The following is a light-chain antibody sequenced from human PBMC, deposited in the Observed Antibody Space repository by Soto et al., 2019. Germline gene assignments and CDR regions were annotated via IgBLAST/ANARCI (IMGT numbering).Light chain of an antibody. Sequence: QSVLTQPASVSGSPGQSITISCTGTSSDVGGYNYVSWCQQHAGKAPKLMIYDVSNRPSGVSNRFSGSKSGNTASLTISGLQAEDEADYYCSSYTSSSTVFGTGTKVTVL. CDR1: SSDVGGYNY. V-gene: IGLV2-14*01. CDR2: DVS. CDR3: SSYTSSSTV. J-gene: IGLJ1*01.